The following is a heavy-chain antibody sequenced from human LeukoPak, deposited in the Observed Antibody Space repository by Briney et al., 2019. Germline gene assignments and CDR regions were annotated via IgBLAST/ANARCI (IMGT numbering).Heavy chain of an antibody. D-gene: IGHD1/OR15-1a*01. J-gene: IGHJ4*02. Sequence: PSETLSLTCAVYGGSFNGYYWSWIRQPPGKGLEWIGYIYYSGSTNYNPSLKSRVTISVDTSKNQFSLKLSSVTAADTAVYYCARVGNWNREYYFDYWGQGTLVTVSS. V-gene: IGHV4-59*01. CDR3: ARVGNWNREYYFDY. CDR1: GGSFNGYY. CDR2: IYYSGST.